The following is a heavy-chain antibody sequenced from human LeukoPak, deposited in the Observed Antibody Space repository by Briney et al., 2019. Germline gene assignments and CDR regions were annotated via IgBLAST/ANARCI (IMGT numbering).Heavy chain of an antibody. CDR1: GYSFTSNY. CDR3: ARDQEAFDY. Sequence: VASVKVSCKASGYSFTSNYIHCVRQAPGQGLEWMGMIYPRDGSTSYAQKFQGRVTVTRDTSTSTVHMELSGLRSEDTAVYYCARDQEAFDYWGQGTLVTVSS. V-gene: IGHV1-46*01. J-gene: IGHJ4*02. CDR2: IYPRDGST.